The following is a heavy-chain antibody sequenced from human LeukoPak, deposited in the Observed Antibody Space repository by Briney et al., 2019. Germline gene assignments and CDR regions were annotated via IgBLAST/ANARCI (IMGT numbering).Heavy chain of an antibody. CDR2: IYTSGST. CDR3: ARDTVVAAHDDAFDI. J-gene: IGHJ3*02. D-gene: IGHD2-15*01. CDR1: GGSISNYY. V-gene: IGHV4-4*07. Sequence: PSETLSLTCTVSGGSISNYYWSWIRQPAGKGLEWIGRIYTSGSTNYNPSLKSRVTMSVDTSKNHFSLRLSSVTAADTAVYYCARDTVVAAHDDAFDIWGQGTMVTVSS.